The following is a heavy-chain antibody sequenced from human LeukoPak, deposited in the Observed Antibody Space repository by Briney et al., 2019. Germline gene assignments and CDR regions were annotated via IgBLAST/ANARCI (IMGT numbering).Heavy chain of an antibody. Sequence: PGRSLRLSCAASGFTFDDYVMHWVRQAPGKGLEWVAGISWNSGCIGYADSVKGRFTISRDSAKNSLYLQMNSLRAEDTALYYCAKESYCSGGSCYSSVIGDWYYYGMDVWGQGTTVTVSS. J-gene: IGHJ6*02. V-gene: IGHV3-9*01. CDR2: ISWNSGCI. D-gene: IGHD2-15*01. CDR1: GFTFDDYV. CDR3: AKESYCSGGSCYSSVIGDWYYYGMDV.